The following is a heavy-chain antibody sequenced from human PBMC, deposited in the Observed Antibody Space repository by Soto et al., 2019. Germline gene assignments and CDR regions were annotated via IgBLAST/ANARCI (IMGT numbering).Heavy chain of an antibody. J-gene: IGHJ5*02. CDR1: GDSISSGDYY. Sequence: SETLSLTCTVSGDSISSGDYYWSWIRQPPGKGLEWIGCIYYSGNTYYNPSLKRRFSISVDTSKNQFSLQLSSVTVADTAVYYCAIVGYCISTSCRGFINWFDPWGQGTLVTVSS. D-gene: IGHD2-2*01. CDR2: IYYSGNT. V-gene: IGHV4-30-4*01. CDR3: AIVGYCISTSCRGFINWFDP.